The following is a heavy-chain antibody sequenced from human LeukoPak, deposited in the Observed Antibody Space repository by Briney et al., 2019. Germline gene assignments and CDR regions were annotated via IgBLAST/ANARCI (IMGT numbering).Heavy chain of an antibody. J-gene: IGHJ4*02. D-gene: IGHD3-10*01. CDR1: GFTFSSYG. CDR2: ISSDGSEK. Sequence: GRSLRLSCVASGFTFSSYGIHWVRQAPGKGLEWVAVISSDGSEKYYGDSVKGRFTFSRDNSKNTVNLQMNSLRAEDTAVYYCAKAGVGSPRVWGFFDDWGQGTLVTVSS. CDR3: AKAGVGSPRVWGFFDD. V-gene: IGHV3-30*18.